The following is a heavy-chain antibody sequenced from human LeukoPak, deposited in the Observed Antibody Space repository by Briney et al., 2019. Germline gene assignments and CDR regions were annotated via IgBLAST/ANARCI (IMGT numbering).Heavy chain of an antibody. Sequence: GGSLRLSCAASGFTFSSYGMHWVRQAPGKGLEWVAFIRYDGSNKYYADSVKGRFTISRDNTKNTLYLQMNSLRDEDTAVYYCLHWFDPWGQGTLVTVSS. CDR1: GFTFSSYG. CDR2: IRYDGSNK. CDR3: LHWFDP. J-gene: IGHJ5*02. V-gene: IGHV3-30*02.